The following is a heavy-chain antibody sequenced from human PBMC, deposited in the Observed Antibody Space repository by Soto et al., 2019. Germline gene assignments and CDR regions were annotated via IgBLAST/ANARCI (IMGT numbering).Heavy chain of an antibody. D-gene: IGHD3-9*01. CDR1: GGSFNNYY. Sequence: SETLSLTCTVSGGSFNNYYWTWFRQPPGKGLEWIGYIYSSGSAGYNPSLKSRVTMLVDTSKNQFSLKMSSVTAADTAVFYCARRNDILTGYSNGWFDPWGQGTLVTVSS. J-gene: IGHJ5*02. CDR2: IYSSGSA. CDR3: ARRNDILTGYSNGWFDP. V-gene: IGHV4-59*12.